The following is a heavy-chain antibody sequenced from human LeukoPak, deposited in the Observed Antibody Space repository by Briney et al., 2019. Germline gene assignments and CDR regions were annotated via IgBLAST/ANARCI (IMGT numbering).Heavy chain of an antibody. Sequence: PSETLSLTCAVYGGSFSGYSWSWIRQPPGEGLEWIGEINESETTNYKSSLKSRVTISVDTSKRQLSLKLTSVTAADTAVYYCVRHSPLVAATVAFDFWGQGTMVTVSS. CDR3: VRHSPLVAATVAFDF. CDR2: INESETT. CDR1: GGSFSGYS. V-gene: IGHV4-34*01. D-gene: IGHD2-15*01. J-gene: IGHJ3*01.